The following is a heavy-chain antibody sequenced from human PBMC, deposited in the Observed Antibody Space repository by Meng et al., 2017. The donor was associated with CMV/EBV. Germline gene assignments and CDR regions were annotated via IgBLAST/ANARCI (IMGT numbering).Heavy chain of an antibody. D-gene: IGHD3-3*01. CDR1: GGSFSGYY. J-gene: IGHJ6*02. CDR3: ARVHWSGYYYYYGMDV. V-gene: IGHV4-34*01. CDR2: INHSGST. Sequence: SETLSLTCAVYGGSFSGYYWSWIRQPPGKGLEWIGEINHSGSTNYNPSLKSRVTISVDTSKNQFSLKLSSVTAADTAVYYCARVHWSGYYYYYGMDVWGQGTTVTVSS.